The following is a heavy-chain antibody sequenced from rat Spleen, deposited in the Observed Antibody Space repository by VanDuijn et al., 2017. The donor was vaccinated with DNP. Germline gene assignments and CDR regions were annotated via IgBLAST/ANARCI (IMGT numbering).Heavy chain of an antibody. V-gene: IGHV2-6*01. CDR1: GLSLTSNS. CDR3: TRDDIGTTRFDY. CDR2: ISSGGST. Sequence: QVQLKESGPGLVQPSQTLPLTCTVSGLSLTSNSVSWIRQPPGKGLEWIAAISSGGSTYYNSGLKSRLSINRDTSKSQVFLKMNSLQTEDTAIYFCTRDDIGTTRFDYWGQGVMVTVSS. J-gene: IGHJ2*01. D-gene: IGHD1-5*01.